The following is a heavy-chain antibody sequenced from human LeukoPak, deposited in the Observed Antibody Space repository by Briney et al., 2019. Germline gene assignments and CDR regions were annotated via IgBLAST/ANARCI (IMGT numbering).Heavy chain of an antibody. J-gene: IGHJ4*02. CDR1: GFTFSSYA. Sequence: GGSLRLSCAASGFTFSSYAMSWVRQAPGKGLEWVAVTSFDGTNKNYADSVKGRFTISRDNSKNTLFLQMNSLRAEDTAVYYCAKKSPGTYYAPPDYWGQGTLVTVSS. CDR3: AKKSPGTYYAPPDY. V-gene: IGHV3-30*18. CDR2: TSFDGTNK. D-gene: IGHD3-10*01.